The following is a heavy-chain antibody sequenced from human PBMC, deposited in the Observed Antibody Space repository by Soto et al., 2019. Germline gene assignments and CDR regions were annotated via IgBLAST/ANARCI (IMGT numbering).Heavy chain of an antibody. CDR2: IYYSGTT. CDR1: GDSISSSSYY. J-gene: IGHJ2*01. D-gene: IGHD3-9*01. CDR3: AKTGPYDILTYWYFDL. V-gene: IGHV4-39*01. Sequence: PSETLSLTWIVSGDSISSSSYYWVWIRQPPGKGLEWIGSIYYSGTTYYNPSLESRVTISIDTSKNQFSLKVSSLTAADTAVYYCAKTGPYDILTYWYFDLWGRGTLVTVSS.